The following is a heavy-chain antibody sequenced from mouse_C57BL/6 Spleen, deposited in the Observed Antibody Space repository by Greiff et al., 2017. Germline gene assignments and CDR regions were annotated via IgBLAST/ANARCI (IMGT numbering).Heavy chain of an antibody. CDR3: AKPLYYGSSYWYFDV. V-gene: IGHV1-66*01. J-gene: IGHJ1*03. D-gene: IGHD1-1*01. CDR1: GYSFTSYY. Sequence: QVQLQQSGPELVKPGASVKISCKASGYSFTSYYIHWVKQRPGQGLEWIGWIYPGSGNTKYNEKFKGKATLTADTSSSTAYMQLSSLTSEDSAVYYCAKPLYYGSSYWYFDVWGTGTTVTVSS. CDR2: IYPGSGNT.